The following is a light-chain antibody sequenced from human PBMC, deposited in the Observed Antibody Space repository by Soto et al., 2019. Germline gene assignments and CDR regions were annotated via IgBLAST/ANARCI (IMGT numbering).Light chain of an antibody. CDR1: SSDVGSYNL. J-gene: IGLJ3*02. CDR3: CAYAGSGTVV. V-gene: IGLV2-23*02. CDR2: EAT. Sequence: QSALTQPASVSGSPEQSITISCTGTSSDVGSYNLVSWYQQHPGKAPKVMIYEATKRPSGVSNRFSGSKSGNTASLTISGLHDEDAADYYCCAYAGSGTVVFGGGTKLTVL.